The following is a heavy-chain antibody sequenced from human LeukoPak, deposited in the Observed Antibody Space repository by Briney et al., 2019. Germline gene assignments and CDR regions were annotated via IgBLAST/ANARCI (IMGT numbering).Heavy chain of an antibody. CDR1: GYSISSGYY. Sequence: SETLSLTCTVSGYSISSGYYRGWIRQPPGKGLEWIGSIYHSGSTYYNPSLKSRVTISVDTSKNQFSLKLSSVTAADTAVYYCATDAPPCSSTSCYMGWFDPWGQGTLVTVSS. V-gene: IGHV4-38-2*02. CDR2: IYHSGST. D-gene: IGHD2-2*02. J-gene: IGHJ5*02. CDR3: ATDAPPCSSTSCYMGWFDP.